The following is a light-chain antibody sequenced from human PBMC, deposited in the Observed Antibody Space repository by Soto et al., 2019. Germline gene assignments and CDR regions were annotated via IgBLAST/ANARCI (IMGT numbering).Light chain of an antibody. J-gene: IGLJ2*01. Sequence: QSALTQPASVSGSPGQSITISCTGTSSDVGSYNLVSWYQQHPGKAPKLMIYEGSKRPSGVSNRFSGSKSGNTASLTISGLQAEDEADYYCSSYAGSSTLVFGGGTKPTVL. CDR3: SSYAGSSTLV. CDR2: EGS. CDR1: SSDVGSYNL. V-gene: IGLV2-23*01.